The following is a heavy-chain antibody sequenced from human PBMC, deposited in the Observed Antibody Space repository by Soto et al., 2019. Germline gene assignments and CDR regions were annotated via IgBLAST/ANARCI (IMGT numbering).Heavy chain of an antibody. CDR2: VDHSGRT. J-gene: IGHJ4*02. CDR3: AKKGYYPSGKINLFDS. D-gene: IGHD3-10*01. CDR1: GYSINSEYY. V-gene: IGHV4-38-2*01. Sequence: PSETLSLTCAVSGYSINSEYYWGWIRQPPGKGLEWIGSVDHSGRTYYSPSLRSRLTIFIDTSKNQFSLRLTSVTAADTAMYFCAKKGYYPSGKINLFDSWGPGTLVTASS.